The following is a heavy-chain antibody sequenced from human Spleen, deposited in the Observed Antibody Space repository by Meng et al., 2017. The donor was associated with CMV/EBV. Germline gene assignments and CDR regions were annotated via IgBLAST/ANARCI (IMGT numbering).Heavy chain of an antibody. D-gene: IGHD3-22*01. CDR1: GFTVRNNY. Sequence: GGSLRLSCAGSGFTVRNNYMSWVRQAPGKGLEWVSVIYSGGSIGYADSVKGRFTISRDNAKNSLYLQMNSLRAEDTALYYCAKDDRRIVVASDAFDIWGQGTMVTVSS. J-gene: IGHJ3*02. V-gene: IGHV3-53*05. CDR3: AKDDRRIVVASDAFDI. CDR2: IYSGGSI.